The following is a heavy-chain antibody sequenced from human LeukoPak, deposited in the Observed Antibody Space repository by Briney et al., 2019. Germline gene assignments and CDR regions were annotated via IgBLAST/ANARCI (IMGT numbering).Heavy chain of an antibody. CDR1: GGSISSYY. V-gene: IGHV4-59*01. D-gene: IGHD1-26*01. Sequence: SETLSLTCTVSGGSISSYYWSWIRQPPGKGLEWIGYIYYSGSTNYNPSLKSRVTISVDTSKNQFSLKLSSVTAADTAVYYCARVGFRDAFDIWGQGQWSPSLQ. CDR3: ARVGFRDAFDI. J-gene: IGHJ3*02. CDR2: IYYSGST.